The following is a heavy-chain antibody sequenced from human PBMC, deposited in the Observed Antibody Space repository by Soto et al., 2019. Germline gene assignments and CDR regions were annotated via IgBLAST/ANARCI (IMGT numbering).Heavy chain of an antibody. V-gene: IGHV3-48*03. CDR3: ARESEDLTSNFDY. Sequence: GGSLRLSCAASGFTFSAYEMNWVRQAPGKGLEWISRISPLDNTTYYGDSMKGRFTISRDNAKNSLYLEMNSLRAEDTAVYYCARESEDLTSNFDYWGQGTLVTVSS. J-gene: IGHJ4*02. CDR2: ISPLDNTT. CDR1: GFTFSAYE.